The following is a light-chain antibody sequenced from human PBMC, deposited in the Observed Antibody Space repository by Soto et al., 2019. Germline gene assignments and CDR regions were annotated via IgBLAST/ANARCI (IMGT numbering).Light chain of an antibody. J-gene: IGKJ5*01. V-gene: IGKV1-39*01. CDR1: QSISSY. Sequence: DIQMTQSPSSLSASVGERVTITCRASQSISSYLNWYQQKPGKAPKLLIYAASSLQSGVPSRFSGSGSGTDFTLTISRLEPEDFAVYYCQQYGSSPPITFGQGTRLEIK. CDR3: QQYGSSPPIT. CDR2: AAS.